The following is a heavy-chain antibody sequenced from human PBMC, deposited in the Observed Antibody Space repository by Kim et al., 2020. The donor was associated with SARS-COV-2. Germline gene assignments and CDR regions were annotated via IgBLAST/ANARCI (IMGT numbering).Heavy chain of an antibody. CDR2: ISYDGSNK. J-gene: IGHJ4*02. D-gene: IGHD6-19*01. CDR3: AKDLFLAVAAPFDY. Sequence: GGSLRLSCAASGFTFSSYGMHWVRQAPGKGLEWVAVISYDGSNKYYADSVKGRFTISRDNSKNTLYLQMNSLRAEDTAVYYCAKDLFLAVAAPFDYWGQG. CDR1: GFTFSSYG. V-gene: IGHV3-30*18.